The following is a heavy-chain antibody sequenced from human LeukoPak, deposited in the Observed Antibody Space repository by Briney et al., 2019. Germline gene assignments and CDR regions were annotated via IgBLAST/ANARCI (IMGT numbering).Heavy chain of an antibody. CDR3: ARHPIYGDYAIDY. CDR1: GPFIKTYY. CDR2: IYDSGNT. D-gene: IGHD4-17*01. V-gene: IGHV4-59*08. J-gene: IGHJ4*02. Sequence: SETLSLTCTVSGPFIKTYYWSWIRQVPGKGLEWIGHIYDSGNTNYNPSLKSRVTILADTSKSQFSLKLSSVTAADTAVYYCARHPIYGDYAIDYWGQGTLVTVSS.